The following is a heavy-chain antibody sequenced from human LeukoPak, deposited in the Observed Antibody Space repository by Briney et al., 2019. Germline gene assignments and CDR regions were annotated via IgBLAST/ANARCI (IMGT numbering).Heavy chain of an antibody. CDR1: GFTVSSTY. J-gene: IGHJ6*02. CDR3: ARDRPTTVTDYYGMDV. D-gene: IGHD4-17*01. V-gene: IGHV3-53*01. CDR2: IYTGGNT. Sequence: GGSLRLSCAASGFTVSSTYLNWVRQAPGKGLEWVSVIYTGGNTYYADSVKGRFSISRDNSKNTLYLQMNSLRADDTAVYYCARDRPTTVTDYYGMDVWGQGTTVTVSS.